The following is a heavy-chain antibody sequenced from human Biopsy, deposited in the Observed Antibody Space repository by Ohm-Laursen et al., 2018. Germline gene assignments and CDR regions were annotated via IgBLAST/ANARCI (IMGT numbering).Heavy chain of an antibody. CDR1: GGTFSASG. D-gene: IGHD3-10*01. V-gene: IGHV1-69*06. CDR2: IIPIFQTT. CDR3: ATVRGLVWFGELIA. J-gene: IGHJ5*02. Sequence: ASVKVSCKVLGGTFSASGISWVRLAPGHGLEFVGGIIPIFQTTHYAQSFQGRVTIVADKSTSTAYMELSSLRSDDTAIYYCATVRGLVWFGELIAWGQGTLVTVSS.